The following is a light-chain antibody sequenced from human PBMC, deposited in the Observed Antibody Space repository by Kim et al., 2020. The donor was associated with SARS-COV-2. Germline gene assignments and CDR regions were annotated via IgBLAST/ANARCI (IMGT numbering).Light chain of an antibody. CDR3: QVWDSSSHVV. Sequence: VALGQTAIITCGGNNIGGKNVHWYQQKPGQAPVLVIYRDNNRPSGIPERFSGSNSGNTATLTISRAQAEDETDYYCQVWDSSSHVVFGGGTKVTVL. J-gene: IGLJ2*01. CDR1: NIGGKN. V-gene: IGLV3-9*01. CDR2: RDN.